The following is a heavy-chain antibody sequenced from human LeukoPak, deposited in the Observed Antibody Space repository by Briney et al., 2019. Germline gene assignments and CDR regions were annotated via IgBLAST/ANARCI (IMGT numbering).Heavy chain of an antibody. V-gene: IGHV4-34*01. D-gene: IGHD2-15*01. Sequence: SETLSLTCAVYGGSFSGYYWSWIRQPPGKGLEWIGETNHSGSTNYNPSLKSRVTISVDTSKNQFSLKLSSVTAADTAVYYCARARGYCSGGSCYQKYFQHWGQGTLVTVSS. CDR1: GGSFSGYY. CDR3: ARARGYCSGGSCYQKYFQH. J-gene: IGHJ1*01. CDR2: TNHSGST.